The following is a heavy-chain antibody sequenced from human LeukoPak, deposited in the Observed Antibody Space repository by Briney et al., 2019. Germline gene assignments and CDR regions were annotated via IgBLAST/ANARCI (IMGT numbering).Heavy chain of an antibody. CDR3: AREGGSSWSYYYYYYMDV. V-gene: IGHV3-66*01. Sequence: GGSLRLSCVASGFSFDSYWMNWVRQAPGKGLEWVSLIYSGGSTYYADSVKGRFTISRDNAKNSLYLQMNSLRAEDTAVYYCAREGGSSWSYYYYYYMDVWGKGTTVTISS. J-gene: IGHJ6*03. D-gene: IGHD6-13*01. CDR1: GFSFDSYW. CDR2: IYSGGST.